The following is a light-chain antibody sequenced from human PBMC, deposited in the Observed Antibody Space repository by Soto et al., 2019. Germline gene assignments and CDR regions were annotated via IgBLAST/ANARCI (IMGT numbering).Light chain of an antibody. Sequence: EIVLTQSPGTLSLSPGERATLSCRASQSISSSSYLAWYQQKPGQAPRRLIYGASSRATGIPDRFSGSGSATDFTLTISRLEPEDFAVYYCREYGSSPSYTFGQGTKLEIK. CDR1: QSISSSSY. V-gene: IGKV3-20*01. CDR3: REYGSSPSYT. J-gene: IGKJ2*01. CDR2: GAS.